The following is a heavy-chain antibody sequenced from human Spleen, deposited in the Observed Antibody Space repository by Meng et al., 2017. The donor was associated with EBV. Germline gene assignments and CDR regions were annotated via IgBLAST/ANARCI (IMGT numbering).Heavy chain of an antibody. D-gene: IGHD1-26*01. J-gene: IGHJ4*02. Sequence: VPLVGSGGGPVNLGGSLCLSCAAPGFSLCSYAMSWVRHAPWKGLGWVSCISASSVDTYYADSVKGRFSISRDNSKNTVTLQMNTLRAENTAIYYCHSGSHSPLDYWGQGALVTVSS. CDR2: ISASSVDT. CDR3: HSGSHSPLDY. CDR1: GFSLCSYA. V-gene: IGHV3-23*04.